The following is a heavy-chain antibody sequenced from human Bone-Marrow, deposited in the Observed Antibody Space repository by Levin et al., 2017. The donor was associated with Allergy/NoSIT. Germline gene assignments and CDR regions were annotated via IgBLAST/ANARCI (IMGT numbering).Heavy chain of an antibody. CDR3: AKDLAPSEN. CDR1: GFTFSTSS. V-gene: IGHV3-23*01. CDR2: ISGSDGNT. Sequence: GESLKISCEASGFTFSTSSMSWVRQAPGKGLEWVSAISGSDGNTHHADSVKGRFTISRDNSKNTLYLQMNSLRAEDTAVYYCAKDLAPSENWGQGTLVTVSS. J-gene: IGHJ4*02.